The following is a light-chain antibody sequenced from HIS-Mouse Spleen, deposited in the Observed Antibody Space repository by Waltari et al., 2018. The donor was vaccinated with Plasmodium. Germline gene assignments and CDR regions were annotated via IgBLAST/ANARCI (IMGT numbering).Light chain of an antibody. CDR1: QSVSSN. Sequence: IAMTQFPATLSVSPGERATLPCRASQSVSSNVAWYQQQPGQAPRLLIYGAGTRATGIPARISGSGYGEEFTHTNSSMQSEDFAVYCCQQKNNWPGTFGEGTKVEIK. CDR3: QQKNNWPGT. V-gene: IGKV3-15*01. J-gene: IGKJ1*01. CDR2: GAG.